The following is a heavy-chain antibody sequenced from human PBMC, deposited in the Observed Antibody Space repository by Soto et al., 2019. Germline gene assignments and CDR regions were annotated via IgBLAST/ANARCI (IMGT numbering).Heavy chain of an antibody. CDR3: ARDHQSGETWSFDY. V-gene: IGHV4-61*08. CDR2: IFREGNI. D-gene: IGHD1-1*01. Sequence: PSETLSLTCTVSGGSISSGGYYWSWVRQTPEKGLEWIGEIFREGNIIYNPSLESRVTISVDKSRNQLSLDLRSVTDADTALYYCARDHQSGETWSFDYWGQGILVTVSS. J-gene: IGHJ4*02. CDR1: GGSISSGGYY.